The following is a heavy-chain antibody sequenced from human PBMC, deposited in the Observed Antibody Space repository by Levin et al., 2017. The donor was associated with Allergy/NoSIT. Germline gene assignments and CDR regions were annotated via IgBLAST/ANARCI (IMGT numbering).Heavy chain of an antibody. J-gene: IGHJ6*02. CDR3: ARVYWGEYGMDV. CDR1: GFTFSPYS. D-gene: IGHD3-16*01. V-gene: IGHV3-21*01. CDR2: ISGSSDYI. Sequence: GESLKISCVASGFTFSPYSMNWVRQAPGKGLDWVSSISGSSDYIYYADSLQGRFTISRDNAKNSLYLQMNSLRAEDTAVYYCARVYWGEYGMDVWGQGTTVTVSS.